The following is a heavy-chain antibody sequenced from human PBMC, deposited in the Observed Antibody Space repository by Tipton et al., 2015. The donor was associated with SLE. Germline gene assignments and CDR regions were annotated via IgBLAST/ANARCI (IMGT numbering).Heavy chain of an antibody. D-gene: IGHD6-13*01. CDR2: IWYDGSNK. CDR1: GFTFSSYG. Sequence: SGFTFSSYGMHWVRQAPGKGLEWVAVIWYDGSNKYYADSVKGRFTISRDNSKNTLYLQMNSLRAEDTAVYYCAISLYSSPDYWGQGTLVTVSS. V-gene: IGHV3-30*19. CDR3: AISLYSSPDY. J-gene: IGHJ4*02.